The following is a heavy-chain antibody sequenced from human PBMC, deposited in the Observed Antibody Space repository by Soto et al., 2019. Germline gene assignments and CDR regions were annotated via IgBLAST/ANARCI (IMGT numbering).Heavy chain of an antibody. V-gene: IGHV3-23*01. CDR3: AKEYGRPPRFDP. D-gene: IGHD3-10*01. CDR2: ISGGGRAT. CDR1: AFNFSNFA. J-gene: IGHJ5*02. Sequence: PGGSLRLSCASSAFNFSNFAMNWVRQAPGKGLEWVSAISGGGRATFYADSVKGRFAISRDNSKNTLFLQMNGLRAEDTAMYYCAKEYGRPPRFDPWGRGTLVTVSS.